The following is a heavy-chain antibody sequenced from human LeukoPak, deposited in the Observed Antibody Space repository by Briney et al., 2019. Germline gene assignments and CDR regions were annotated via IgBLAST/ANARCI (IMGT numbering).Heavy chain of an antibody. V-gene: IGHV3-30*04. CDR3: ATDFAEAFDY. CDR2: ISCDGSNK. CDR1: GFTFNSYN. Sequence: GGSLRLSCAASGFTFNSYNMHWVRQAPGKGREWVAVISCDGSNKYYADPVKGRFTISRDNFKNTLYLQMSSLRTEDTAVYYCATDFAEAFDYWGQGTLVTVSS. J-gene: IGHJ4*02.